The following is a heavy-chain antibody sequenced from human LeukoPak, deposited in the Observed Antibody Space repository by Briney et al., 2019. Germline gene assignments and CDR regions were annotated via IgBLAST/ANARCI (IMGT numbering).Heavy chain of an antibody. D-gene: IGHD6-13*01. J-gene: IGHJ5*02. CDR3: ARAPSSIAAAGKDWFDP. CDR2: ISSSSSYI. Sequence: PWGSLRLSCAASGFTFSSYSMNWVRQAPGKGLEWVSSISSSSSYIYYADSVKGRFTISRDNAKNSLYLQMNSLRAEDTAVYHCARAPSSIAAAGKDWFDPWGQGTLVTVSS. V-gene: IGHV3-21*01. CDR1: GFTFSSYS.